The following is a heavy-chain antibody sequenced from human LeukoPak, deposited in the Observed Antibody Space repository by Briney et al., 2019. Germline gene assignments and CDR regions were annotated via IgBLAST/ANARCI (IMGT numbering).Heavy chain of an antibody. CDR3: ARVRGSILRYFDWSVYYYYYYGMDV. V-gene: IGHV3-7*03. Sequence: PGGSLRLSCAASGFTFSSYWMSWVRQAPGKGLEWVANIKQDGSEKYYVDSVKGRFTISRDNAKNSLYLQMNSLRAEDTAVYYCARVRGSILRYFDWSVYYYYYYGMDVWGQGTTVTVSS. D-gene: IGHD3-9*01. J-gene: IGHJ6*02. CDR1: GFTFSSYW. CDR2: IKQDGSEK.